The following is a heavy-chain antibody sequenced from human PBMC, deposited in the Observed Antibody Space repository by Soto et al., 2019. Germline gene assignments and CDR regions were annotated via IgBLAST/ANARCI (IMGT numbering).Heavy chain of an antibody. CDR1: GFSLSTSGVG. J-gene: IGHJ4*02. V-gene: IGHV2-5*02. CDR3: AHSITMIVVVNFDY. D-gene: IGHD3-22*01. CDR2: IYWDDDK. Sequence: SGPTLVNPTQTLTLTCTFSGFSLSTSGVGVGWKRQPPRKALEWLALIYWDDDKRYSPSLKSRLTITKDTSKNQVVLTMTNMDPVDTATYYCAHSITMIVVVNFDYWGQGTLVTVSS.